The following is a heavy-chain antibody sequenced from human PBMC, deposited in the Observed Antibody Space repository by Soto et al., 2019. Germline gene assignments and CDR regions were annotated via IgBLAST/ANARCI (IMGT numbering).Heavy chain of an antibody. CDR1: GGSVSSTSYY. V-gene: IGHV4-61*01. D-gene: IGHD3-16*01. CDR3: ARAWGHLYFDY. Sequence: NPSETLSLTCTVSGGSVSSTSYYWTWIRQPPGKGLEWIGYIHYSGSTNYDPSLKSRVAMSVDTSKNHFSLKLSSVTAADTAVYYCARAWGHLYFDYWGQGALVTVSS. CDR2: IHYSGST. J-gene: IGHJ4*02.